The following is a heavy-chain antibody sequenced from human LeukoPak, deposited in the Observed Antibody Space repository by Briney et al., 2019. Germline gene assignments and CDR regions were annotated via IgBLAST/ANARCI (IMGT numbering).Heavy chain of an antibody. CDR1: GFTFSSYG. D-gene: IGHD5-18*01. V-gene: IGHV3-30*02. CDR2: IRYDGSNK. CDR3: ARESGGYSYGYYYYMDV. Sequence: GGSLRLSCAASGFTFSSYGMHWVRQAPGKGLEWVAFIRYDGSNKYYADSVKGRFTISRDNSKNTLNLQMNSLRAEDTAVYYCARESGGYSYGYYYYMDVWGKGTTVTVSS. J-gene: IGHJ6*03.